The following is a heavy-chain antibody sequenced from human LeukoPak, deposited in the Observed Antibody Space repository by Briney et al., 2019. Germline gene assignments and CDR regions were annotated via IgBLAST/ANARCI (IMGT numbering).Heavy chain of an antibody. CDR3: ARTQSQSGTYRYYFGY. J-gene: IGHJ4*02. D-gene: IGHD1-26*01. CDR2: IYYIRNT. Sequence: KTSETLSLTCTVSGASVGSAGYYWSWIRQPPGGGLEWIGYIYYIRNTNYNPSLKSRVTMSLDPSKNQFSLKLNSVTAADTAVYYFARTQSQSGTYRYYFGYWGQGTQVTVSS. V-gene: IGHV4-61*08. CDR1: GASVGSAGYY.